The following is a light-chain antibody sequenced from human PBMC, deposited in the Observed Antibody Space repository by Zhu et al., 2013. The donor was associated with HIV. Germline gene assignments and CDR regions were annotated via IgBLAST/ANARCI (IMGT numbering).Light chain of an antibody. CDR3: HQPYTYPFT. J-gene: IGKJ3*01. Sequence: DIQMTQSPSTLSASVGDRVTITCRASQSISSWLAWYQQKPGKAPQLLIYGASTLEGGVPSRFSGSGSGAEFTLTISSLQPEDFATYYCHQPYTYPFTFG. CDR1: QSISSW. V-gene: IGKV1-5*01. CDR2: GAS.